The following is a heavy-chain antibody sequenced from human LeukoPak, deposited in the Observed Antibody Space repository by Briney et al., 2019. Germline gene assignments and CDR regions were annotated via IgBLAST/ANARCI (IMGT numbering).Heavy chain of an antibody. Sequence: PGGSLRLSCEASGFTFSGNWMSWVRQAPGKGLEWVASINPDGSQKLYVDSVKGRFTISRDNTKSSLYLQMNSLGAEDTAMYYCAKLLGTATTYDSWGQGTRVTVSS. CDR2: INPDGSQK. CDR3: AKLLGTATTYDS. V-gene: IGHV3-7*01. J-gene: IGHJ4*02. D-gene: IGHD5-24*01. CDR1: GFTFSGNW.